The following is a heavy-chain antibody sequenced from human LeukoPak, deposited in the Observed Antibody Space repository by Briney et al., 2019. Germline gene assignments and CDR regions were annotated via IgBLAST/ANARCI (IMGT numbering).Heavy chain of an antibody. D-gene: IGHD3-10*01. J-gene: IGHJ4*02. CDR1: GGSISSYY. Sequence: SETLSLTCTVSGGSISSYYWSWIRQPPGKGLEWIGEINHSGSTNYNPSLKSRVTISVDTSKNQFSLKLSSVTAADTAVYYCARGRYYCGSGSHFDYWGQGTLVTVSS. CDR3: ARGRYYCGSGSHFDY. CDR2: INHSGST. V-gene: IGHV4-34*01.